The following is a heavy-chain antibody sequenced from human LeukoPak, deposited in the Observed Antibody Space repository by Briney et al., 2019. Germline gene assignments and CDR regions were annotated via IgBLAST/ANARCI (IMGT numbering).Heavy chain of an antibody. CDR1: GYTFTGYY. D-gene: IGHD2-15*01. CDR3: ARVRSGCSGGSCYFLYYFDY. CDR2: INPNSGGT. V-gene: IGHV1-2*02. Sequence: GASVKVSCKASGYTFTGYYMHWVRQAPGQGLEWMGWINPNSGGTNYAQKFQGRVTMTRDTSISTAYMELSRLRSDDTAVYYCARVRSGCSGGSCYFLYYFDYWGQGTLVTVSP. J-gene: IGHJ4*02.